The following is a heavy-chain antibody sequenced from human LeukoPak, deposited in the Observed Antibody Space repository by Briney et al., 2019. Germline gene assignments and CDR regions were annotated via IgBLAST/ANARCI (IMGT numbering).Heavy chain of an antibody. D-gene: IGHD2-2*02. CDR2: IYPGDSDT. CDR3: ARQYCSSTSCYIDAFDI. CDR1: GYSFTSYW. V-gene: IGHV5-51*01. Sequence: GESLKISCKGSGYSFTSYWIGWVRQMPGKGLEWMGIIYPGDSDTRYSPSFQGQVTISADKSISTAYLQWSSLKASDTAMYYCARQYCSSTSCYIDAFDIWGQGTMVTVSS. J-gene: IGHJ3*02.